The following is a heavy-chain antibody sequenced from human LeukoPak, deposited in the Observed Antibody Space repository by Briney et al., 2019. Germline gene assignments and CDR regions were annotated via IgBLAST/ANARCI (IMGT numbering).Heavy chain of an antibody. CDR1: GGSISSSSYY. J-gene: IGHJ5*02. D-gene: IGHD3-3*01. CDR3: ARGHGFWSGKSWFDP. Sequence: KPSETLSLTCTVSGGSISSSSYYWGWIRQPPGKGLEWIGSIYYSGSTYYNPSLKSRVTLSVDMSKNQFSLKLTSVTAADTAVYYCARGHGFWSGKSWFDPWGQGTLVTVSS. V-gene: IGHV4-39*07. CDR2: IYYSGST.